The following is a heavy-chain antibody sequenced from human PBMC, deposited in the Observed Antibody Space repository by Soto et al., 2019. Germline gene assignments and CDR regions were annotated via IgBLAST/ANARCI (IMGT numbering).Heavy chain of an antibody. V-gene: IGHV4-59*01. CDR1: GGSISSYY. CDR3: ASSGYPYYYYYYYMDV. J-gene: IGHJ6*03. CDR2: IYYSGST. Sequence: SETMSLTCTVSGGSISSYYWSWIRQPPGKGLEWIGYIYYSGSTNYNPSLKSRVTISVDTSKNQFSLKLSSVTAADTAVYYCASSGYPYYYYYYYMDVWGKGTTVTVSS. D-gene: IGHD3-10*01.